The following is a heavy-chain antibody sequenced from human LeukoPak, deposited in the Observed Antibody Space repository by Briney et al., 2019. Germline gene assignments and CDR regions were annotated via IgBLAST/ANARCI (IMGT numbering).Heavy chain of an antibody. CDR2: ISGSGAST. D-gene: IGHD5-24*01. V-gene: IGHV3-23*01. CDR1: GLTFSSYA. CDR3: AKETDYNYVYYFDY. Sequence: TGGSLRLSCAASGLTFSSYAMSWVRQAPGKGLEWVSGISGSGASTYYADSVKGRFTISRDNSKNTLYLQMNSLRAEDTAVYSCAKETDYNYVYYFDYWGQGTLVTVPS. J-gene: IGHJ4*02.